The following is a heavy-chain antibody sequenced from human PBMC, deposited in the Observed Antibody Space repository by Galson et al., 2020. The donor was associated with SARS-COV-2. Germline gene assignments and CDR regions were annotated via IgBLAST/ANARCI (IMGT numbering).Heavy chain of an antibody. V-gene: IGHV4-59*11. D-gene: IGHD5-12*01. CDR3: ARFAKRDGYNSAGDF. CDR2: ISHIGST. J-gene: IGHJ4*02. CDR1: GDSFNNHY. Sequence: SETLSLTCTVSGDSFNNHYWSWIRQPPEKGLEWIGYISHIGSTTYNPSLESRLTISIDTSKRQFSLSLNSVTAADTAVYYCARFAKRDGYNSAGDFWGQGTLVTVSS.